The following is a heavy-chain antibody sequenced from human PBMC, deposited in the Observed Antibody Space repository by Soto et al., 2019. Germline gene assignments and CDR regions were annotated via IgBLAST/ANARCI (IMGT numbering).Heavy chain of an antibody. V-gene: IGHV4-61*01. J-gene: IGHJ5*02. D-gene: IGHD6-13*01. Sequence: QVQLQESGPGLVKPSETLSLTCTVSGDSVTSRSYYWTWVRQPPGKGLEWIGYIYYSGNINYNPSLKSRFTISVDTSTNQFSLNLTSVTAADTAIYYCARGNIAASGTKFDPWGQGILVTVSS. CDR3: ARGNIAASGTKFDP. CDR1: GDSVTSRSYY. CDR2: IYYSGNI.